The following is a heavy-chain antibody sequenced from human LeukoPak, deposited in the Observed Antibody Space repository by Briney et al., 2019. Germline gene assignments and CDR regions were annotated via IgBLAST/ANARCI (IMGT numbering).Heavy chain of an antibody. CDR3: ATQGPMGGFDCSSTSCYNWFDP. J-gene: IGHJ5*02. D-gene: IGHD2-2*01. Sequence: PSETLSLTCAVYGGPFSGYYWSWIRQPPGKGLEWIGEINHSGSTNYNPSLKSRVTISVDTSKNQFSLKLSSVTAADTAVYYCATQGPMGGFDCSSTSCYNWFDPWGQGTLVTVSS. V-gene: IGHV4-34*01. CDR2: INHSGST. CDR1: GGPFSGYY.